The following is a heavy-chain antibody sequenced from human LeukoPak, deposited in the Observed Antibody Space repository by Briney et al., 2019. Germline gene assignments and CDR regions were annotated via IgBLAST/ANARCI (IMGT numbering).Heavy chain of an antibody. CDR3: ARVGYSSLSSHFQH. D-gene: IGHD6-6*01. CDR2: ISSSSSYI. CDR1: GFTFSSYS. V-gene: IGHV3-21*01. J-gene: IGHJ1*01. Sequence: GGSLRLSCAASGFTFSSYSMNWVRQAPGKGLEWVSSISSSSSYIYYADSVKGRFTISRDNAKNSLYLQMNSLRAEDTAVYYCARVGYSSLSSHFQHWGQGTLVTVSS.